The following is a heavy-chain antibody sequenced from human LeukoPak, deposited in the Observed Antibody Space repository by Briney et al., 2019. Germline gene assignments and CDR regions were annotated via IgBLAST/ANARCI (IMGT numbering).Heavy chain of an antibody. Sequence: GGSLRLXCAASGFTFSSYAMSWVRQAPGKGLEWVSAISGSGGSTYYAGSVKGRFTISRDNPKNTLYLQMNSLRAEDTAVYYCAKDRGIAAAGILDPWGQGTLVTVSS. J-gene: IGHJ5*02. CDR1: GFTFSSYA. CDR2: ISGSGGST. V-gene: IGHV3-23*01. CDR3: AKDRGIAAAGILDP. D-gene: IGHD6-13*01.